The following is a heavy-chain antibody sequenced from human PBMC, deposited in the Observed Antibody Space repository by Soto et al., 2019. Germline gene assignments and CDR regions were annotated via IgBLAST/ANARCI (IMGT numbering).Heavy chain of an antibody. D-gene: IGHD3-10*01. V-gene: IGHV3-48*03. CDR3: ATRSGGGWAFDF. CDR2: IGRSGTTT. Sequence: EVQLVESGGGLVLPGGSLRLSCAASGLTFSNYEMNWVRQAPGKGLEWVSYIGRSGTTTYYADSLKGRFTISRDNAKNSLYLQMNSLRTEDTAVYYCATRSGGGWAFDFWGQGTMVTVSS. CDR1: GLTFSNYE. J-gene: IGHJ3*01.